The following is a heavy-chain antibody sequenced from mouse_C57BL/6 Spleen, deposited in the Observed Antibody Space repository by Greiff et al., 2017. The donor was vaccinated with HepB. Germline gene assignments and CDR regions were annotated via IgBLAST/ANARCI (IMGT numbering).Heavy chain of an antibody. CDR1: GYTFTDYE. Sequence: QVQLKESGAELVRPGASVTLSCKASGYTFTDYEMHWVKQTPVHGLEWIGAIDPETGGTAYNQKFKGKAILTADKSSSTAYMELRSLTSEDSAVYYCTRRGIYYYGSSYASWYFDVWGTGTTVTVSS. CDR2: IDPETGGT. J-gene: IGHJ1*03. CDR3: TRRGIYYYGSSYASWYFDV. V-gene: IGHV1-15*01. D-gene: IGHD1-1*01.